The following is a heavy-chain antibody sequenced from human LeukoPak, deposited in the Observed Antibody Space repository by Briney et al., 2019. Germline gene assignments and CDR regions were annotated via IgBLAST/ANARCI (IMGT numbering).Heavy chain of an antibody. CDR3: ARSLAGPRARPSDY. Sequence: SETLSLTCTVSGGSIRSSNYYWGWIRQPPGRGLEWIGIIYCGGSTYYNPSLKSRVTISVDTSKNQISLKLNSVTAADTAVYYCARSLAGPRARPSDYWGQGILVTVSS. J-gene: IGHJ4*02. CDR2: IYCGGST. CDR1: GGSIRSSNYY. V-gene: IGHV4-39*01. D-gene: IGHD6-19*01.